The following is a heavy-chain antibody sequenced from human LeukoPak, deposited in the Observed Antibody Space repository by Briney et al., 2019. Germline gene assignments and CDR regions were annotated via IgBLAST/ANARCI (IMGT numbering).Heavy chain of an antibody. V-gene: IGHV1-18*01. D-gene: IGHD7-27*01. CDR2: ISAYNDNA. Sequence: GASVKVSCKASGYSFTNYGISWVRQAPGQGLEWMGWISAYNDNAHYAQGLEGRVTMTSETSTRTAYMELRSLRSDDTAVYYCARSTLGNEFDYWGQGSLVTVSS. CDR1: GYSFTNYG. CDR3: ARSTLGNEFDY. J-gene: IGHJ4*02.